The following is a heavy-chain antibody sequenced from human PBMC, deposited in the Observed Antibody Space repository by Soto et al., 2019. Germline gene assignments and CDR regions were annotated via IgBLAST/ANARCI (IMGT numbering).Heavy chain of an antibody. J-gene: IGHJ6*02. D-gene: IGHD3-10*01. CDR3: ARHSSGYGMDV. CDR2: ITSSGSTI. Sequence: TGGSLRLSCAASGFTFSSYEMNWVRQAPGKGLEWGSYITSSGSTIYYADSVKGRFTISRDNAKNSLYLQMNSLRAEDTAVYYCARHSSGYGMDVWGQGTTVTVSS. CDR1: GFTFSSYE. V-gene: IGHV3-48*03.